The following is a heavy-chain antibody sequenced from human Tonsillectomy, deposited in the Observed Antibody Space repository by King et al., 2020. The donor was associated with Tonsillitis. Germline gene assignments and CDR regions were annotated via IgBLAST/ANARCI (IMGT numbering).Heavy chain of an antibody. CDR2: ISWDGGST. J-gene: IGHJ3*02. CDR3: ARGALVVITGGAFDI. Sequence: DVQLVESGGVVVQPGGSLRLSCAASGFTFDDYTMHWVRQAPGKGLEWVSLISWDGGSTYYVASVKGRFTISRDNSNNSLYLQMDSLRTEDTALYYCARGALVVITGGAFDIWGQGTMVTVSS. D-gene: IGHD3-22*01. CDR1: GFTFDDYT. V-gene: IGHV3-43*01.